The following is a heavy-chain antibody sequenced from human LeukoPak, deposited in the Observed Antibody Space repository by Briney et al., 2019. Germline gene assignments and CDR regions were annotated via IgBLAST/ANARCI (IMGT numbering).Heavy chain of an antibody. D-gene: IGHD6-13*01. CDR1: GYSISSGYY. CDR3: ARDPSSST. V-gene: IGHV4-38-2*02. J-gene: IGHJ5*02. CDR2: IYHSGST. Sequence: SETLSLTCTVSGYSISSGYYWGWIRQPPGKGLEWIGSIYHSGSTYYNPSLRSRVTISVDTSKNQFSLKLSSVTAADTAVYYCARDPSSSTWGQGTLVTVSS.